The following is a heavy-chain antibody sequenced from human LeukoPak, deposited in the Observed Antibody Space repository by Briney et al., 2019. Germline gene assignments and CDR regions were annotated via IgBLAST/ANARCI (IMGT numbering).Heavy chain of an antibody. CDR2: ISSSGSTI. V-gene: IGHV3-48*03. CDR1: GFSFSSYE. D-gene: IGHD6-6*01. CDR3: ARAGYSSSD. Sequence: GGSLRLSCAASGFSFSSYEMNWVRQAPGKGLEWVSYISSSGSTIYYADSVKGRFTISRDNAKNSLYLQMNSLRAEDTAVYYCARAGYSSSDWGQGTLVTVSS. J-gene: IGHJ4*02.